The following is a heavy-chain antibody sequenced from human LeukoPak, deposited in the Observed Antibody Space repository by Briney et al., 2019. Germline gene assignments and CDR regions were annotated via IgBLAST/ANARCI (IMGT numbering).Heavy chain of an antibody. Sequence: GGSVRLSCAASGFTFSSYTMNWVRQGPGKGLEWVSSISTSSSYIHYADSVKGRFTISRDNAKNSLLLQMNSLRAEDTAVYYCARDIATAGHFAFDYWGQGTLVTVFS. CDR1: GFTFSSYT. CDR3: ARDIATAGHFAFDY. D-gene: IGHD6-13*01. CDR2: ISTSSSYI. J-gene: IGHJ4*02. V-gene: IGHV3-21*01.